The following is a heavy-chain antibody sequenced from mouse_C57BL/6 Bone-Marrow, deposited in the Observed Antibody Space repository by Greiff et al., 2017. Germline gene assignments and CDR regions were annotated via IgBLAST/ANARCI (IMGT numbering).Heavy chain of an antibody. Sequence: QVQLQQSGAELVKPGASVKLSCKASGYTFTEYTIHWVKQRSGQGLEWIGWFYPGSGSIKYNEKFKDKATLTADKSSSTVYMELSRLTSEDSAVYFCAIHETLYGNYGAWFAYWGQGTLVTVSA. CDR3: AIHETLYGNYGAWFAY. J-gene: IGHJ3*01. CDR2: FYPGSGSI. D-gene: IGHD2-1*01. V-gene: IGHV1-62-2*01. CDR1: GYTFTEYT.